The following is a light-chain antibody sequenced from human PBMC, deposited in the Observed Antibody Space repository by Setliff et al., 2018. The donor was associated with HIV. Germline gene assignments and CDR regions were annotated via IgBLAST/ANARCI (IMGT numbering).Light chain of an antibody. V-gene: IGLV2-14*03. CDR2: DVT. CDR1: TSDVGGFTY. Sequence: QSVLAQPASVSGSPGQSITISCTAATSDVGGFTYVSWYQQHPGKAPKLMIYDVTHRPSGVSNRFSGSKSGNTASLTISGLQAEDEADYYCSSYTTNTDVFGGGTKGTV. J-gene: IGLJ3*02. CDR3: SSYTTNTDV.